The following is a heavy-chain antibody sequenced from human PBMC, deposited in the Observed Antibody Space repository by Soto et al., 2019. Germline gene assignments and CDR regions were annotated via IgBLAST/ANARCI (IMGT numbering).Heavy chain of an antibody. CDR3: AKHGYCSGGSCYTGYYYYCMDV. Sequence: GGSLRVSCAAAGFTFSGYAMSWVRQAPGKGLEWVSAISGSGGSTYYADSVKGRFTISRDNSKNTLYLQMNSLRAEDTAVYYCAKHGYCSGGSCYTGYYYYCMDVWGKGTTVTVSS. J-gene: IGHJ6*03. CDR2: ISGSGGST. V-gene: IGHV3-23*01. D-gene: IGHD2-15*01. CDR1: GFTFSGYA.